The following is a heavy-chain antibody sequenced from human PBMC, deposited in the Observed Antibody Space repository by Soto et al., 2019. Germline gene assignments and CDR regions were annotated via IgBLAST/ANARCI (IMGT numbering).Heavy chain of an antibody. V-gene: IGHV3-9*01. CDR3: AKDTGVLSSSWFFAFDI. CDR1: GFTFDDYA. D-gene: IGHD6-13*01. Sequence: EVQLVESGGGLVQPGRSLRLSCAASGFTFDDYAMHWVRQAPGKGLEWVSGISWNSGSIGYADSVKGRFTISRDNAKNSLYLQMNSLRAEDTALYYCAKDTGVLSSSWFFAFDIWGQGTMVTVSS. J-gene: IGHJ3*02. CDR2: ISWNSGSI.